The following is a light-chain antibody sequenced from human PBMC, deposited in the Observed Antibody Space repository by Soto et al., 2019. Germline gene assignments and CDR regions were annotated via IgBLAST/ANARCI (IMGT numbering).Light chain of an antibody. J-gene: IGKJ4*01. CDR2: AVS. CDR3: QQLNSYPLT. Sequence: DIQLTQSPSFLSASVGECITITCRTRMGISSYLAWYQQKPGKAPKLLIYAVSTLQSGVPSRFSGSGSGTEFTLTISTLQPEDFATYYCQQLNSYPLTFGGGTKVEIK. CDR1: MGISSY. V-gene: IGKV1-9*01.